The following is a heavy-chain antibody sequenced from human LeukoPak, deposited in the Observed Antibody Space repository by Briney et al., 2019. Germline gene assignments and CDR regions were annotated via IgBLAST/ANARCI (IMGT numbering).Heavy chain of an antibody. CDR3: ARGSRSGWYYFDY. D-gene: IGHD6-19*01. V-gene: IGHV1-69*06. Sequence: GASVKVSCKASGGTLSSDTISWVRQAPGQGLEWMGGIIPIFGTSNYAQKFQGRVTITADTATSTAYMELSSLRSDDTAVYSCARGSRSGWYYFDYWGQGTLVTVSS. CDR1: GGTLSSDT. J-gene: IGHJ4*02. CDR2: IIPIFGTS.